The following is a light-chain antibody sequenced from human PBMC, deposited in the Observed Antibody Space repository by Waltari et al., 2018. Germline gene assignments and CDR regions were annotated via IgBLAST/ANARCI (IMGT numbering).Light chain of an antibody. CDR1: GLPKQY. Sequence: YDLTQPPSVSVSPGQTAAITCSGDGLPKQYTFWYQQKSGQAPVLVMYDDNKRPSGIPGRFSDSSAGTVATLTITGAQVDDEADYYCYSKDTDGGSQGKIGGGTKLTVL. CDR2: DDN. V-gene: IGLV3-10*01. CDR3: YSKDTDGGSQGK. J-gene: IGLJ2*01.